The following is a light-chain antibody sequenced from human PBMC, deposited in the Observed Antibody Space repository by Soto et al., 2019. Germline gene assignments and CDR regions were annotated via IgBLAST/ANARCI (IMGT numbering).Light chain of an antibody. J-gene: IGLJ1*01. V-gene: IGLV1-51*01. CDR3: GSWDSSLSAYV. Sequence: QSVLTQPPSVSAAPGQKVTISCSGSSSNLGGNSVSWYQQLPGTAPKLLIYDDNKRPSGIPDRFSGSKSGTSATLGITGLQTGDEADYYCGSWDSSLSAYVFGTGTKVTVL. CDR1: SSNLGGNS. CDR2: DDN.